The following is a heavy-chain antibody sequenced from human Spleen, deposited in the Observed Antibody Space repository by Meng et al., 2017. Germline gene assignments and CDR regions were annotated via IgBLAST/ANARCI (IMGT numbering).Heavy chain of an antibody. CDR1: GGSFSGYY. D-gene: IGHD6-6*01. V-gene: IGHV4-34*01. CDR3: ARPSRYNWFDP. Sequence: QVQLPQWGAGLLKPSETLSLTCAVYGGSFSGYYWSWIRQPPGKGLEWIGEINHSGSTNYNPSLKSRVTISVDTSKNQFSLKLSSVTAADTAVYYCARPSRYNWFDPWGQGTLVTVSS. J-gene: IGHJ5*02. CDR2: INHSGST.